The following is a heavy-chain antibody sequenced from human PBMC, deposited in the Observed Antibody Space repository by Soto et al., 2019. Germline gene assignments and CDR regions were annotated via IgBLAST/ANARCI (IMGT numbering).Heavy chain of an antibody. D-gene: IGHD1-26*01. J-gene: IGHJ4*02. CDR3: VRDGVGGTAFFGFFDY. Sequence: QVQLVESGGCVVQPGRSLGLSCAASGAIFNGYGMHWVRQAPGKGLEWVAVIWHDGSKKYYADSAKGRFTISRDNSKNTLYLEMNSLRAEDTAVYYCVRDGVGGTAFFGFFDYWGQGTLVTVSS. CDR2: IWHDGSKK. V-gene: IGHV3-33*01. CDR1: GAIFNGYG.